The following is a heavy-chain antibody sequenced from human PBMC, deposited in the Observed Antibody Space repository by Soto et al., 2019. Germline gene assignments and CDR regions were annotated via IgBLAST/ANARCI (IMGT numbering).Heavy chain of an antibody. Sequence: QVQLVQSGAEVKKPGASVKVSCKASGYTFTGYYMHWVRQAPGQGLEWMGWINPNSGGTNYAQKFQGWVTMTRDTSIRPAYMELSRLRSDDTAVYYCARDLIAAAGTYYYGMDVWGQGTTVTVSS. D-gene: IGHD6-13*01. J-gene: IGHJ6*02. V-gene: IGHV1-2*04. CDR3: ARDLIAAAGTYYYGMDV. CDR1: GYTFTGYY. CDR2: INPNSGGT.